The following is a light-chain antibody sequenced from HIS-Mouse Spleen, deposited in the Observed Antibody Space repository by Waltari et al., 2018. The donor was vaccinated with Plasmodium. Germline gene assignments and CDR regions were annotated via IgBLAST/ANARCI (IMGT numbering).Light chain of an antibody. CDR1: QSISSY. J-gene: IGKJ1*01. V-gene: IGKV1-39*01. CDR3: QQSYSTWT. CDR2: AAS. Sequence: DIQMTQSPSSLSASVGDRVTITCRASQSISSYLNWYQQKPGKAPQLLIYAASSLQSGVPSRFSGSGSGTDFTITISSLQPEDFATYYCQQSYSTWTFGQGTKVEIK.